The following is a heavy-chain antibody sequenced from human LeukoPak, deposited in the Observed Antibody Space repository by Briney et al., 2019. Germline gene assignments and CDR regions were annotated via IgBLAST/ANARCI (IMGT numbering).Heavy chain of an antibody. J-gene: IGHJ4*02. Sequence: ASVKVSCKASGYTFTSYDINWVRQATGQGLEWMGWMNTNSGNTGYAQKFQGRVTITRNTSISTAYMELSSLRSEDTAVYYCVRVSSPIAAAAPPDYSGQGTLVTVSS. CDR2: MNTNSGNT. D-gene: IGHD6-13*01. CDR3: VRVSSPIAAAAPPDY. CDR1: GYTFTSYD. V-gene: IGHV1-8*03.